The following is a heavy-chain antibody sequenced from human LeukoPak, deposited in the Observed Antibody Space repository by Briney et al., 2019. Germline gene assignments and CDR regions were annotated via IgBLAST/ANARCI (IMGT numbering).Heavy chain of an antibody. Sequence: PSETLSLTRTVSGGSISSGSYYWSWIRQPAGKGLEWIGRIYTSGSTNYNPSLKSRVTISVDTSKNQFSLKLSSVTAADTAVYYCASEDGYNWVRAFDIWGQGTMVTVSS. V-gene: IGHV4-61*02. J-gene: IGHJ3*02. CDR1: GGSISSGSYY. D-gene: IGHD5-24*01. CDR2: IYTSGST. CDR3: ASEDGYNWVRAFDI.